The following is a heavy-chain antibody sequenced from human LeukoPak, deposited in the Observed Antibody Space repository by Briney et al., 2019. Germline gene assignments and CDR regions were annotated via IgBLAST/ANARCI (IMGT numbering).Heavy chain of an antibody. Sequence: EASVKVSCKASGYTFTGYYMHWVRQAPGQGLEWMGWINPNSGGTNYAQKFQGRVTMTRDTSISTAYMALSELRSDDTAVYYCAREWTGTTEDYWGQGTLVTVSS. CDR3: AREWTGTTEDY. CDR2: INPNSGGT. CDR1: GYTFTGYY. D-gene: IGHD1-7*01. J-gene: IGHJ4*02. V-gene: IGHV1-2*02.